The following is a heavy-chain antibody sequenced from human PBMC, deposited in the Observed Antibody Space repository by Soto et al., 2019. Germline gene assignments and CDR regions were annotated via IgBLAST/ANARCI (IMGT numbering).Heavy chain of an antibody. CDR1: GFTFRSYA. CDR3: AREEYYYGSGGGGMDV. V-gene: IGHV3-30*01. D-gene: IGHD3-10*01. J-gene: IGHJ6*02. Sequence: GGSLRLSCAASGFTFRSYAMHWVRQAPVKGLEWVAVISYDGSNKYYADSVKGRFTISRDNSKNTLYLQMNSLRAEDSAVYYCAREEYYYGSGGGGMDVWGQGTTVTVSS. CDR2: ISYDGSNK.